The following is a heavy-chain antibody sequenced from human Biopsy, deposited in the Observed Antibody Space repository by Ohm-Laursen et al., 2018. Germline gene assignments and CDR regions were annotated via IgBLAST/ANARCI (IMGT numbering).Heavy chain of an antibody. V-gene: IGHV4-39*01. Sequence: SDTLSLTCPVSGGSVSSNTNYWAWIRQPPGKGLEWIGSIFYSGIIYYNPSLKSRVSISVDTSKNHFSLNLNSVTAADTAVYYCARHPTGFWFDPWGQGTLVIVSS. J-gene: IGHJ5*02. CDR1: GGSVSSNTNY. CDR3: ARHPTGFWFDP. CDR2: IFYSGII.